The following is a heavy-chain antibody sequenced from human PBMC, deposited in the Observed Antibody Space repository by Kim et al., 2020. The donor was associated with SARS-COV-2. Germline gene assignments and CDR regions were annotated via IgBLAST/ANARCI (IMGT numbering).Heavy chain of an antibody. J-gene: IGHJ6*02. V-gene: IGHV4-34*01. D-gene: IGHD3-10*01. Sequence: SRVTISVDTSKNQFSLKLSSVTAADTAVYYCARGRSPYGSNFYYYYGMDVWGQGTTVTVSS. CDR3: ARGRSPYGSNFYYYYGMDV.